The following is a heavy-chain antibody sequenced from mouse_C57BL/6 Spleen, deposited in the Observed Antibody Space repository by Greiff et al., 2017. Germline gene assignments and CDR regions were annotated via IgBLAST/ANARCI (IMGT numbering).Heavy chain of an antibody. CDR2: INPNYGTT. Sequence: EVQLQQSGPELVKPGASVKISCKASGYSFTDYNMNWVKQSNGKSLEWIGVINPNYGTTSYNQKFKGKATLTVDQSSSTAYMQLNSLTSEDSAVYDGARGTTVGRYFDVWGTGTTVTVSS. CDR3: ARGTTVGRYFDV. J-gene: IGHJ1*03. D-gene: IGHD1-1*01. CDR1: GYSFTDYN. V-gene: IGHV1-39*01.